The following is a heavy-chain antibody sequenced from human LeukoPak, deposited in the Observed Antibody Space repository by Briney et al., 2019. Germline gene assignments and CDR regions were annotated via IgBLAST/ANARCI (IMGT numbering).Heavy chain of an antibody. V-gene: IGHV5-51*01. Sequence: GESLKISCKGSGYTFTTYWIGWVRQMPGKGLEWMGIIYPGDSDSRHSPSFQGQVTISVDKSISTVYLQWSSLKASDTAMYYCARQAGTTFTVNDAFDLWGQGTMVTVSS. J-gene: IGHJ3*01. CDR2: IYPGDSDS. CDR1: GYTFTTYW. D-gene: IGHD1-1*01. CDR3: ARQAGTTFTVNDAFDL.